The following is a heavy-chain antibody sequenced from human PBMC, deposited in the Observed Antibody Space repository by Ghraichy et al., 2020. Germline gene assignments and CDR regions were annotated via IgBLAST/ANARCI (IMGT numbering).Heavy chain of an antibody. CDR3: ARDYDFWSGSNYYYYGMDV. CDR1: GYTFTSYG. Sequence: ASVKVSCKASGYTFTSYGISWVRQAPGQGLEWMGWISAYNGNTNYAQKLQGRVTMTTDTSTSTAYMELRSLRSDDTAVYYCARDYDFWSGSNYYYYGMDVWGQGTTVTGSS. D-gene: IGHD3-3*01. V-gene: IGHV1-18*01. CDR2: ISAYNGNT. J-gene: IGHJ6*02.